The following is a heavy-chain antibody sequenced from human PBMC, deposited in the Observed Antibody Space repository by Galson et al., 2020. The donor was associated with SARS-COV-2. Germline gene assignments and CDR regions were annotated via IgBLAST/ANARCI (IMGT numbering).Heavy chain of an antibody. Sequence: ASVTVSCKASGYTFTSYGLSCVRQAPAQGLQGMGLISAYNGNTTYAQKLQGRVTMTTDTYTSTAYMELRSLRSDDKAVYYCARAYGSGSYYLYYYYGMDVWGQGTTVTVSS. J-gene: IGHJ6*02. CDR2: ISAYNGNT. CDR1: GYTFTSYG. D-gene: IGHD3-10*01. V-gene: IGHV1-18*01. CDR3: ARAYGSGSYYLYYYYGMDV.